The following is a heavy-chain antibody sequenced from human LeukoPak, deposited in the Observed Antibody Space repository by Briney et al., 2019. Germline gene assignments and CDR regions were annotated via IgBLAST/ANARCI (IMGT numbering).Heavy chain of an antibody. V-gene: IGHV4-59*01. CDR2: IHQNGNT. D-gene: IGHD3-22*01. Sequence: SETLSLTCSVSGVSISSSYWSWIRQPPGKRLEWIGFIHQNGNTNYNPSLKSRVTMSVDTSKNRFSLQMRSVTAADTAVYYCARGYYDGSGYSNAFDIWGQGTMVAV. CDR3: ARGYYDGSGYSNAFDI. CDR1: GVSISSSY. J-gene: IGHJ3*02.